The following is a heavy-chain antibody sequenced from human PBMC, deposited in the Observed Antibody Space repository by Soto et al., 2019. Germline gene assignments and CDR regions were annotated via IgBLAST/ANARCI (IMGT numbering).Heavy chain of an antibody. Sequence: SVKVSCKASGGTFSSYAISWVRQAPGQGLEWMGGIIPIFGTANYAQKFQGRVTITADKSTSTAYMELSSLRSEDTAVYYCARVESSPGWFDPWGQGTLVTVSS. CDR2: IIPIFGTA. V-gene: IGHV1-69*06. CDR1: GGTFSSYA. CDR3: ARVESSPGWFDP. J-gene: IGHJ5*02.